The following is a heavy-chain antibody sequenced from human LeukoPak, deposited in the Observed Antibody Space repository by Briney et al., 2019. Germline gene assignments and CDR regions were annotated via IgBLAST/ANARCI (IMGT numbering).Heavy chain of an antibody. V-gene: IGHV3-7*03. CDR1: GFTFSGFW. J-gene: IGHJ3*01. CDR3: ARSSYSSSSSV. D-gene: IGHD6-6*01. Sequence: GGSLRLSCAVSGFTFSGFWMSWSRQAPGKGLEWVASINSDGSEGYYADVVKGRFTISRDNVKDSLYLQINSLRAEDTAVYYCARSSYSSSSSVWGQGTMVTVSS. CDR2: INSDGSEG.